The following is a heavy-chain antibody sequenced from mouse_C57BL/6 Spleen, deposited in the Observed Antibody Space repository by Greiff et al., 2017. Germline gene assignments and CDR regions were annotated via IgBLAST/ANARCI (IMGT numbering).Heavy chain of an antibody. D-gene: IGHD1-1*01. J-gene: IGHJ1*03. V-gene: IGHV1-80*01. CDR1: GYAFSSYW. CDR3: ARDYYGSSYEYFDG. CDR2: IYPGDGDT. Sequence: QVQLQQSGAELVKPGASVKISCKASGYAFSSYWMNWVKQRPGKGLEWIGQIYPGDGDTNYNGRFKGKATLTADKSSSTAYMQLSSLTSEDSAVYFCARDYYGSSYEYFDGWGTGTTVTVSS.